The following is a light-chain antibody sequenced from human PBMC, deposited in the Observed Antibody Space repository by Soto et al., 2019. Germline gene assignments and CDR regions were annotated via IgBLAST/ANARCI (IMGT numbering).Light chain of an antibody. CDR1: QNIRTN. CDR3: QQYNDWPPGT. Sequence: IVMTQSPATLSVSPGESATLSCRASQNIRTNVAWYQQKPGQAPRLLIYGASTRATGIPARFSGSGSGTEFTLTISSLQSEDFALYFCQQYNDWPPGTFGQGTKVEIK. CDR2: GAS. V-gene: IGKV3-15*01. J-gene: IGKJ1*01.